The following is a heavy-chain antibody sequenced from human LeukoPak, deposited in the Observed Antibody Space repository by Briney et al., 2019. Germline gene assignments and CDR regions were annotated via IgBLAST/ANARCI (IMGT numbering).Heavy chain of an antibody. J-gene: IGHJ4*02. Sequence: SETLSLTCTVSGGSITSYYCSCIRQPPGKGLEWIGYIYYSGSTSYNPSLKSRVTISVDTSKNQFSLKLTSVTAADTAMYYCAREYSGSYYFDYWGQGTLVTVSS. CDR2: IYYSGST. D-gene: IGHD1-26*01. CDR3: AREYSGSYYFDY. V-gene: IGHV4-59*01. CDR1: GGSITSYY.